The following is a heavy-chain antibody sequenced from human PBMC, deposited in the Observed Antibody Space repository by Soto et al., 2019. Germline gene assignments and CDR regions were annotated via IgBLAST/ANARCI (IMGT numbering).Heavy chain of an antibody. Sequence: SETLSLTCTVSGGSISSYYWSWIRQPPGKGLEWIGYIYYSGSTNYNPSLKSRVTISVDTSKNQFSLKLSSVTAADTAVYYCARQYYDYVWGSYRLDYWGQGTLVTVSS. CDR2: IYYSGST. CDR3: ARQYYDYVWGSYRLDY. V-gene: IGHV4-59*08. D-gene: IGHD3-16*02. J-gene: IGHJ4*02. CDR1: GGSISSYY.